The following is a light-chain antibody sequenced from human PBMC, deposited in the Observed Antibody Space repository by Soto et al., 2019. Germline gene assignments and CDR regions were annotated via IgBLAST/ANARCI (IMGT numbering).Light chain of an antibody. J-gene: IGKJ1*01. V-gene: IGKV2-28*01. CDR3: LQTLLTPLT. Sequence: EIVMSQSPLSLPVTPGEPASISCRSSQSLLHYNGYNYLNWYLQKPGQSPQLLIYLGSNRASGVPDRFSGSGSGTDFTLKIGRVEAEDVGVYYCLQTLLTPLTFCQGTKVEI. CDR1: QSLLHYNGYNY. CDR2: LGS.